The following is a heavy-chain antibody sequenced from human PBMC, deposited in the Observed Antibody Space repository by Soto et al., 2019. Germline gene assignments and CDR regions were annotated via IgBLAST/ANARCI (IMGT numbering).Heavy chain of an antibody. D-gene: IGHD3-3*01. V-gene: IGHV2-5*02. CDR3: ARCLWSDTSLYYFDY. CDR1: GFSLTGSGVG. CDR2: IYWDDDK. Sequence: QITLKESGPTLVKPTQTLTLTCTFSGFSLTGSGVGVGWIRQPPGKALEWLALIYWDDDKRYSPSLKSRLTITKDTSKNQVALTVTNMDTVDTATYYCARCLWSDTSLYYFDYWGQGTLVTVSS. J-gene: IGHJ4*02.